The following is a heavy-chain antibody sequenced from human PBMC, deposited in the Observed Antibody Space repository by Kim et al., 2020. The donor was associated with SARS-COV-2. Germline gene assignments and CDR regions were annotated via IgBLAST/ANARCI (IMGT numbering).Heavy chain of an antibody. CDR3: ARARSLLRYFDWLLGDHFDY. CDR2: IYHSGST. Sequence: SETLSLTCAVSGGSISSSNWWSWVRQPPGKGLEWIGEIYHSGSTNYNPSLKSRVTISVDKSKNQFSLKLSSVTAADTAVYYCARARSLLRYFDWLLGDHFDYWGQGTLVTVSS. J-gene: IGHJ4*02. CDR1: GGSISSSNW. V-gene: IGHV4-4*02. D-gene: IGHD3-9*01.